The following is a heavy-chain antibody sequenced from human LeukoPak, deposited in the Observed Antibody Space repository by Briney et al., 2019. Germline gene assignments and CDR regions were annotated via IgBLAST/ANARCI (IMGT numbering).Heavy chain of an antibody. Sequence: GGSLRLSCAASGFTFSSYEMNWVRQAPGKGLEWVSYISSSGSTIYYADSVKGRFTISRDNAKNSLYLQMNSLRAEDTAVYYCARLGITMIVVVRKDAFDIWGQGTMVTVSS. CDR1: GFTFSSYE. CDR2: ISSSGSTI. CDR3: ARLGITMIVVVRKDAFDI. D-gene: IGHD3-22*01. V-gene: IGHV3-48*03. J-gene: IGHJ3*02.